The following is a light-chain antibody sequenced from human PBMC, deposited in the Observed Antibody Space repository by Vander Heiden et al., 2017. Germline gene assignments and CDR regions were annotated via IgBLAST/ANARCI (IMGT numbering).Light chain of an antibody. J-gene: IGLJ2*01. CDR3: NSRDSRGNSQVV. Sequence: SSELTQDPAVSVALGQTVRLTCQGDSLRSYYASWYQQKTGQAPVRVIEVKNNRPSGIPDRFSGSSSGNTASLTITGAQAEDEADYYGNSRDSRGNSQVVFGGGTKLTVL. CDR1: SLRSYY. V-gene: IGLV3-19*01. CDR2: VKN.